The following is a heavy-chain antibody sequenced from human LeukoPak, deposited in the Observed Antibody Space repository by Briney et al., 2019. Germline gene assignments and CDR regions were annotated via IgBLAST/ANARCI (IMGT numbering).Heavy chain of an antibody. CDR3: ARDPYSGNYGNYYYYYMDV. Sequence: GGSLRLACAASGFTFNNYNMNWVRQAPGKALEWVSSITSSGAYIFYADSVKGRFTISRDNAKDSLYLQMNSLGPEDTAVYYCARDPYSGNYGNYYYYYMDVWGKGTTVTISS. J-gene: IGHJ6*03. V-gene: IGHV3-21*01. CDR2: ITSSGAYI. D-gene: IGHD1-26*01. CDR1: GFTFNNYN.